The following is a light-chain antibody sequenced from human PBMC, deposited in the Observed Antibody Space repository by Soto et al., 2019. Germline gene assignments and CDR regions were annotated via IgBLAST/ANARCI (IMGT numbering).Light chain of an antibody. V-gene: IGKV3-15*01. CDR1: QSLSTN. J-gene: IGKJ1*01. CDR2: GAS. Sequence: EIVMTQSPATLSVSPGEGATLSCRASQSLSTNLAWYQQKPGQAPRLLIYGASTRATGIPARFSGSGSGTEFTLTISSLQSEDFAIYYCQQYNIWPPWTFGQWTKVEIK. CDR3: QQYNIWPPWT.